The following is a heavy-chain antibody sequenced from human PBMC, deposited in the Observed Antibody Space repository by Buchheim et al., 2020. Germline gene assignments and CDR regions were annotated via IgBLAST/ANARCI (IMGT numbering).Heavy chain of an antibody. Sequence: QVQLVESGGGVVQLGTSLRLSCVASGFDFSYYGMHWVRQSPGQGLEWVAVIWYVGNGRDYADSVKGRFAISRDNSKDIVYLDLKTLKPEDTAMYFCARGTDYLDHDGGHFDFGGQGT. CDR3: ARGTDYLDHDGGHFDF. CDR1: GFDFSYYG. D-gene: IGHD2-15*01. J-gene: IGHJ4*02. CDR2: IWYVGNGR. V-gene: IGHV3-33*01.